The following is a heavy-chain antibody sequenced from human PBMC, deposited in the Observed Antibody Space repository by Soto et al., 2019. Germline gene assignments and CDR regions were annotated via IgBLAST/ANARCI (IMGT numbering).Heavy chain of an antibody. V-gene: IGHV3-11*01. Sequence: GGSLRLSCAASGFTFSDHYMAWFRQTPERGLEWLAYISHGSLTIYHARSVKDRFTISRDDATDSLYLQMNSLRVEDTAVYFCARGGGSSTFDYWGQGTVVTVSS. CDR1: GFTFSDHY. CDR3: ARGGGSSTFDY. CDR2: ISHGSLTI. J-gene: IGHJ4*02. D-gene: IGHD6-6*01.